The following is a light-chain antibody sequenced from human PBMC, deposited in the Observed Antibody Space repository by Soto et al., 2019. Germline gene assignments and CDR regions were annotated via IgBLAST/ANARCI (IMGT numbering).Light chain of an antibody. Sequence: EIVLSESPCTLSLSPGERAKLSCRASHRLSSSYLSWYQQNPGQAPRLLIYGASSRATGIPDRFSGSGSGADFTLTISRLEPEDFAVYYCQQYGSFGGGTKVDIK. V-gene: IGKV3-20*01. CDR3: QQYGS. CDR1: HRLSSSY. J-gene: IGKJ4*01. CDR2: GAS.